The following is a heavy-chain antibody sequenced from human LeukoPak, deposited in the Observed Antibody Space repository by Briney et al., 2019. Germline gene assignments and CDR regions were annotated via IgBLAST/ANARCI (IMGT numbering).Heavy chain of an antibody. Sequence: PGRSLRLSCAASGFTFDDYAMHWVRQAPGKGLEWVSGISWNSGSIGYADSVKGRFTISRDNAKNSLYLQMNSLRAEDTALYYCAKGMGGGPYCSGGSCYGYSDAFDIWGQGTMVTVSS. CDR2: ISWNSGSI. CDR1: GFTFDDYA. D-gene: IGHD2-15*01. J-gene: IGHJ3*02. CDR3: AKGMGGGPYCSGGSCYGYSDAFDI. V-gene: IGHV3-9*01.